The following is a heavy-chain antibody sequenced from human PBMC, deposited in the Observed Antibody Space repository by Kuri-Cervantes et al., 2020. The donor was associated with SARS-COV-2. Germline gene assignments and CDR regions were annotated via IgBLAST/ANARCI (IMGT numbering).Heavy chain of an antibody. CDR3: ARDLGASIVATTEFDY. CDR1: GFTFSSYG. CDR2: IWYDGSNK. D-gene: IGHD5-12*01. Sequence: GGSLRLPCAASGFTFSSYGMHWVRQAPGKGLEWVAVIWYDGSNKYSADSVKGRFTISRDNSKNTLYLQMNSLRAEDTAVYYCARDLGASIVATTEFDYWGQATLVTVSS. J-gene: IGHJ4*02. V-gene: IGHV3-33*01.